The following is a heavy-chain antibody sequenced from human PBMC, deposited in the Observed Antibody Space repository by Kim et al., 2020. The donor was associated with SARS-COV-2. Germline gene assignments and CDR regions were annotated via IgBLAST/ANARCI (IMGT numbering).Heavy chain of an antibody. J-gene: IGHJ3*02. D-gene: IGHD6-19*01. V-gene: IGHV5-51*01. Sequence: RYSPSFQGQVTISADKSISTAYLQWSSLKASDTAMYYCASSGWFPDAFDIWGQGTMVTVSS. CDR3: ASSGWFPDAFDI.